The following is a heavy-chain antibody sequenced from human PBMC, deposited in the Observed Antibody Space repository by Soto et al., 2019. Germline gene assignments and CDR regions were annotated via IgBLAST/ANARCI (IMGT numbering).Heavy chain of an antibody. J-gene: IGHJ4*02. CDR2: IVVGSGNT. CDR1: GFTFTSSA. V-gene: IGHV1-58*02. Sequence: GASVKVSCKASGFTFTSSAMQWVRQARGQRLEWIGWIVVGSGNTNYAQKFQERVTITRDMSTSTAYMELSSLRSEDTAVYYCAALFGSYCSGGSCYPWSFDYWGQGTLVTVSS. CDR3: AALFGSYCSGGSCYPWSFDY. D-gene: IGHD2-15*01.